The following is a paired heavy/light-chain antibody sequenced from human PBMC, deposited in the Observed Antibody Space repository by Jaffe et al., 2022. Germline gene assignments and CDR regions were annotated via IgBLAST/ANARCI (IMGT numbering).Heavy chain of an antibody. V-gene: IGHV3-23*01. D-gene: IGHD6-19*01. CDR3: AKGPVAGPRGHFDY. CDR1: GFTFSSCA. Sequence: EVQLLESGGGLVQPGGSLRLSCAASGFTFSSCAMSWVRQAPGKGLECVAVISDSGDSTYYTDSVKGRFTISRDNSNNTLYLQMNSLRAEDRAVYYCAKGPVAGPRGHFDYWGQGTLVTVSS. CDR2: ISDSGDST. J-gene: IGHJ4*02.
Light chain of an antibody. J-gene: IGLJ3*02. CDR2: LNSDGSH. V-gene: IGLV4-69*01. CDR3: QTWGTGIQV. Sequence: QVVLTQSPSASASLGASVKLTCTLSSGHSSFTIAWHQQQPEKGPRYLMRLNSDGSHSKGDGIPDRFSGSSSGSERYLTISSLQSEDEADYYCQTWGTGIQVFGGGTKLTVL. CDR1: SGHSSFT.